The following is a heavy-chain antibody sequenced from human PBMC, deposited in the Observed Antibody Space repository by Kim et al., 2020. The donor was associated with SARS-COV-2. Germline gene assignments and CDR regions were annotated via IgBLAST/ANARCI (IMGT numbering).Heavy chain of an antibody. V-gene: IGHV1-69*04. J-gene: IGHJ2*01. Sequence: SVKVSCKASGGTFSSYAISWVRQAPGQGLEWMGRIIPILGIANYAQKFQGRVTITADKSTSTAYMELSSLRSEDTAVYYCAMTPISPHWYFDLWGRGTLVTVSS. CDR1: GGTFSSYA. CDR3: AMTPISPHWYFDL. CDR2: IIPILGIA. D-gene: IGHD2-21*01.